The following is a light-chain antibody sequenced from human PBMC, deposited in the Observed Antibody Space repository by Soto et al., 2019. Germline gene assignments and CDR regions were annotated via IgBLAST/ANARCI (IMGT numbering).Light chain of an antibody. CDR2: GAS. J-gene: IGKJ1*01. CDR3: QQYGSSSWT. Sequence: EIVLTQSPGTLSLSPWERAALACRASQSVSSIYLAWYQHKPGQAPRLLIYGASSRATGIPDRFSGSGSGTDFTLTISRLEPEDFAVYYCQQYGSSSWTFGRGTTLEIK. CDR1: QSVSSIY. V-gene: IGKV3-20*01.